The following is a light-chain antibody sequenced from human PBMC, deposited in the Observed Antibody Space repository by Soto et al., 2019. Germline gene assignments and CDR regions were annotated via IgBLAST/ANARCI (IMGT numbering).Light chain of an antibody. CDR1: SRDIGASDY. V-gene: IGLV2-14*03. J-gene: IGLJ2*01. CDR2: DVT. CDR3: SSKRDKNTVL. Sequence: QSALTQPASLSGSPGQLITISCTGTSRDIGASDYVSWYQQHHGQAPRLIIYDVTERPSGISDRFSCSRSGNTASLTISGLRPEDEDDYYCSSKRDKNTVLFAGGTKLTVL.